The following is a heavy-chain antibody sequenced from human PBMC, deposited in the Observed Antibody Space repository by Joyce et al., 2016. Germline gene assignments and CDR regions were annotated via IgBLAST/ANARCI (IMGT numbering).Heavy chain of an antibody. Sequence: QLVQSGGGVVRPGGSLRLSCKASGLTFSAFGVHWVRQAPGKGLEWVAFISDDGTKKYYGDPVRGRFVVSRDNSQSTLFLEMNSPRAEDTALYFCTRDSEPISFGGYSFDIWGQGTMVTVSS. CDR1: GLTFSAFG. D-gene: IGHD3-22*01. J-gene: IGHJ3*02. CDR3: TRDSEPISFGGYSFDI. CDR2: ISDDGTKK. V-gene: IGHV3-33*05.